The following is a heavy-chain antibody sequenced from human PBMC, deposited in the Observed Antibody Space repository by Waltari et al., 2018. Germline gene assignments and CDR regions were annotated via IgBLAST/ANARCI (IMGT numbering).Heavy chain of an antibody. CDR3: ARDRFRVSYGMDV. D-gene: IGHD3-10*01. Sequence: EVQLVESGGGLVKPGGSLRLSCAASGFTFSSYSMNWVRQAPGKGLEWVSSISSSSSYIYYADAVKGRFTISRDNAKNSLYLQMNSLRAEDTAVYYCARDRFRVSYGMDVWGQGTTVTVSS. V-gene: IGHV3-21*01. J-gene: IGHJ6*02. CDR2: ISSSSSYI. CDR1: GFTFSSYS.